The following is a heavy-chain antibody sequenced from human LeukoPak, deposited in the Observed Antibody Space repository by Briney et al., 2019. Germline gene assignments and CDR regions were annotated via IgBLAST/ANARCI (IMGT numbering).Heavy chain of an antibody. CDR3: ARCHYDILTGRYYFDY. J-gene: IGHJ4*02. CDR1: GGSISSYY. CDR2: IYYSGST. V-gene: IGHV4-59*01. D-gene: IGHD3-9*01. Sequence: SETLSLTCTVSGGSISSYYWSWIRQPPGKGLEWIGYIYYSGSTNYNPSLKSRVTISVDTSKNQFSLKLSSVTAADTAVCYCARCHYDILTGRYYFDYWGQGTLVTVSS.